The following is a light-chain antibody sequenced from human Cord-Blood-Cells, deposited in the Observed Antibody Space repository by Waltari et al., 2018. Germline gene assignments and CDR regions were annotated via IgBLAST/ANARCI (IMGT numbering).Light chain of an antibody. V-gene: IGKV1-39*01. CDR3: QQSYSTPYT. CDR2: AAS. CDR1: QSISSY. J-gene: IGKJ2*01. Sequence: DIQMTQSPSSLSASVGDRVTITCRASQSISSYLNWYQQKPGKAAKLLIYAASSLQSGVPSRFSGSGSGTDFTLTISSLQPEDCATYYCQQSYSTPYTFGQGTKVEIK.